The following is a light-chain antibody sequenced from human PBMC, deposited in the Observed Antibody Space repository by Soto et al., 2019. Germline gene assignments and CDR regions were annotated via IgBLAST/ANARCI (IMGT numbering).Light chain of an antibody. CDR1: QSVSSY. CDR3: QQHSKGGIT. J-gene: IGKJ3*01. V-gene: IGKV3-11*01. Sequence: EIVLTQSPATLSLSPGERATLSCRASQSVSSYLAWYQQKPGQAPRLLIYDASNRATGIPARFSGSGSGTDFTLTSSSLEPEDGAVYYCQQHSKGGITFGPGTKVDIK. CDR2: DAS.